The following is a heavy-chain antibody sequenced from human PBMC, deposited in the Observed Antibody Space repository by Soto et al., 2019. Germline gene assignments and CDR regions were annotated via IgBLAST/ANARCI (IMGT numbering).Heavy chain of an antibody. Sequence: QVQLVESGGGVVQPGRSLRLSCAASGFTFRNYGMHWVRQAPGKGLEWVALIWYDGSNTFYTDSVKGRFTISRDNSESTLHLQMNSLRAEDTAIYYCTRDVSSRYFDLWGRGSLVTVSS. CDR1: GFTFRNYG. CDR2: IWYDGSNT. J-gene: IGHJ2*01. CDR3: TRDVSSRYFDL. V-gene: IGHV3-33*01.